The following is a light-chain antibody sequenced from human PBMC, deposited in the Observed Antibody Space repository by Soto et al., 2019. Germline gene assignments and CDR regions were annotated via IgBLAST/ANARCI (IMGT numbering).Light chain of an antibody. Sequence: QSVLTQPPSVSGAPGQRVTISCTGNTSNIGAGYDVHWYKQAAGTAPKLLIYGGTNRPSGVPDRFSGSKSGTSASLAITGLQADDEADYYCQSYDSARGGRGVFGGGTKLTVL. V-gene: IGLV1-40*01. CDR1: TSNIGAGYD. J-gene: IGLJ2*01. CDR3: QSYDSARGGRGV. CDR2: GGT.